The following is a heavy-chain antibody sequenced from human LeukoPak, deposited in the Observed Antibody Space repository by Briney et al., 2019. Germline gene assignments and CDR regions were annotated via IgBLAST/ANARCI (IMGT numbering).Heavy chain of an antibody. CDR2: INHSGST. Sequence: SETLSLTCAVYGGSFSGYYWSWIRQPPGKGLEWIGEINHSGSTNYNPSLKSRVTISVDTSKNQFSLKLSSVTAADTAVYYCARGYSSPSNYGMDVWGKGTTVTVSP. CDR3: ARGYSSPSNYGMDV. V-gene: IGHV4-34*01. D-gene: IGHD6-13*01. J-gene: IGHJ6*04. CDR1: GGSFSGYY.